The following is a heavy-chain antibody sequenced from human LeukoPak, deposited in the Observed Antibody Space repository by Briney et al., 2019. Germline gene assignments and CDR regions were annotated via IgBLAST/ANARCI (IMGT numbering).Heavy chain of an antibody. CDR1: GGSFSGYY. CDR3: ARAGYSYGYKWYFDL. CDR2: INHSGST. J-gene: IGHJ2*01. D-gene: IGHD5-18*01. Sequence: SGTLSLTCAVYGGSFSGYYWSWIRQPPGKGLEWIGEINHSGSTNYNPSLKSRVTISVDTSKNQFSPKLSSVTAADTAVYYCARAGYSYGYKWYFDLWGRGTLVTVSS. V-gene: IGHV4-34*01.